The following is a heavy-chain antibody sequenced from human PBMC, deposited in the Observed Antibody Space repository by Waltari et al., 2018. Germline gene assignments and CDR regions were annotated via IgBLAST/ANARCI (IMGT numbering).Heavy chain of an antibody. V-gene: IGHV3-23*01. Sequence: EVQLLDSGGGLVQPGGSLRLSCAASGFPFSSYAISWVRQSPGKGWEWVSTISGSGGSTYYAGSAKGRFTISRDDSKNTLYLQMDSLRAEDTAVYFCAKGSSSDYYDFDYWGQGTQVTVSS. CDR2: ISGSGGST. D-gene: IGHD6-19*01. CDR1: GFPFSSYA. J-gene: IGHJ4*02. CDR3: AKGSSSDYYDFDY.